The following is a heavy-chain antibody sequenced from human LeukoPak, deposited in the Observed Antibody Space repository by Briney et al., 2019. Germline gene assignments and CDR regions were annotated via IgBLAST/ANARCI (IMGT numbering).Heavy chain of an antibody. Sequence: SETLSLTCTVSGGSISSSSYYWGWIRQPPGKGLEWIGSIYYSGSTYYNPSLKSRVTISVDTSKNQFSLKLSSVTAADTAVYYCARSVLRYFDWLFPSDAFDIWGQGTMVTVSS. CDR2: IYYSGST. CDR3: ARSVLRYFDWLFPSDAFDI. V-gene: IGHV4-39*07. CDR1: GGSISSSSYY. D-gene: IGHD3-9*01. J-gene: IGHJ3*02.